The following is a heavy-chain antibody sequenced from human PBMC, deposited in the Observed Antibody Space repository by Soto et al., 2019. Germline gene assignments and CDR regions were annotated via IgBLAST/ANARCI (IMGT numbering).Heavy chain of an antibody. CDR2: ISAYNGNT. J-gene: IGHJ6*02. D-gene: IGHD4-17*01. CDR3: ARVGEYGDYQAFDYYYYGMDV. V-gene: IGHV1-18*01. Sequence: ASVKVSCKASGYTFTSYGISWVRQAPGQGLEWMRWISAYNGNTNYAQKLQGRVTMTTDTSTSTAYMELRSLRSDDTAVYYCARVGEYGDYQAFDYYYYGMDVWGQGTTVTVSS. CDR1: GYTFTSYG.